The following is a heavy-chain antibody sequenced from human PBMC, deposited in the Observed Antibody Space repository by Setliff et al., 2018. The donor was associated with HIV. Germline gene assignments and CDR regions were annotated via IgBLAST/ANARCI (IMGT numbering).Heavy chain of an antibody. V-gene: IGHV4-39*01. D-gene: IGHD2-21*01. J-gene: IGHJ3*02. CDR3: ARPRLRGSGAFDI. CDR1: GDSISSSTFY. CDR2: IYYSGIT. Sequence: PSETLSLTCTVSGDSISSSTFYWGWIRQPPGKGLGWIGSIYYSGITYYNPSLKSRVAISVDTSKNQFSLKLSSVTAADTAVYYCARPRLRGSGAFDIWGQGTMVTVAS.